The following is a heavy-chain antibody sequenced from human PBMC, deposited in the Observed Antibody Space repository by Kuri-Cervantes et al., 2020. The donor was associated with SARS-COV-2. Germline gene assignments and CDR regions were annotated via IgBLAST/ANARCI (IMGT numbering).Heavy chain of an antibody. J-gene: IGHJ6*02. D-gene: IGHD6-19*01. CDR1: GGSFSGYY. CDR3: ARGRDKRYSSGSYYYYVMDV. V-gene: IGHV4-34*01. Sequence: LRLSCAVYGGSFSGYYWSWIRQPPGKGLEWIGEINHSGSTNYNPSLKSRVTISVDTSKNQFSLKLSSVTAADTAVYYCARGRDKRYSSGSYYYYVMDVWGQGTTVTVSS. CDR2: INHSGST.